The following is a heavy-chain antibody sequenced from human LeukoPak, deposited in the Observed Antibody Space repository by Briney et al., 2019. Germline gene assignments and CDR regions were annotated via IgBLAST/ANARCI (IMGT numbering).Heavy chain of an antibody. J-gene: IGHJ3*01. D-gene: IGHD3-10*01. V-gene: IGHV4-59*01. CDR1: GGSIDTTY. CDR3: SRGGSYYRAMM. CDR2: IYYSGAT. Sequence: SETLSLTCSVSGGSIDTTYWSWIRQPPGKGLEWIGYIYYSGATSYNPSLKSRVTISIDTSKNQFSLNLGSVTAADTAMYYCSRGGSYYRAMMWGQGTMVAVSS.